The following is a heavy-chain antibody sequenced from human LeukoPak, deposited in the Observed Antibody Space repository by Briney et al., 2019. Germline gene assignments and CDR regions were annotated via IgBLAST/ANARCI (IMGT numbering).Heavy chain of an antibody. Sequence: ASVKVSCKASGFTFPSSAMQWVRQARGQRLEWIGWIVVGSGNTNYAQKFQEGVTITRDMSTSTAYMELSSLRSEDTAVYYCAARNYYGSGSYYKGNDGSDYWGQGTLVTVSS. D-gene: IGHD3-10*01. CDR2: IVVGSGNT. V-gene: IGHV1-58*02. CDR3: AARNYYGSGSYYKGNDGSDY. CDR1: GFTFPSSA. J-gene: IGHJ4*02.